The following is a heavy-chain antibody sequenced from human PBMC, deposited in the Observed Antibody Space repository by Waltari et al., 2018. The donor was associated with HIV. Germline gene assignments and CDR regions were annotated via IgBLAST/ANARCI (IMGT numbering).Heavy chain of an antibody. Sequence: QVQLQESGPGLVKPSQTLSLTCTVSGGSISSGGYYWSWIRQHPGKGLEWIGYIYYSGSTYYNPALKRRVTISVDTSKNQFALKRSSVTAADTAVYYCASTHCSSTSCYADWYFDLWGRGTLVTVSS. CDR2: IYYSGST. CDR3: ASTHCSSTSCYADWYFDL. J-gene: IGHJ2*01. V-gene: IGHV4-31*03. CDR1: GGSISSGGYY. D-gene: IGHD2-2*01.